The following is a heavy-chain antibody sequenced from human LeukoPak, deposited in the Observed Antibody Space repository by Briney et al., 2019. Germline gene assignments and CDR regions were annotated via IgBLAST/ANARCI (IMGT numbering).Heavy chain of an antibody. CDR1: GFSFISYW. V-gene: IGHV3-7*01. CDR3: AGCAGNSCYFDY. CDR2: IKQDGSAK. Sequence: GGSLRLSCAASGFSFISYWMSWVRQAPGKGLEWVANIKQDGSAKNYVDSEKGRFTISRDNAKNSLYLQLNSLRAEDTAVYYCAGCAGNSCYFDYWGQGTLVTVSS. J-gene: IGHJ4*02. D-gene: IGHD1-1*01.